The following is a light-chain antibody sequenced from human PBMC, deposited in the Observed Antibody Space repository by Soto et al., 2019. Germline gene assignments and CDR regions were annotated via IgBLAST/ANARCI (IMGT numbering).Light chain of an antibody. Sequence: EIVLTQSPATLSLSPGERATVSCRASQSVSSYLAWYQQKPGQAPRLLIYDASNRATGIPARFSGSGSGTDFTLTISSLQSEDSAVYFCQQYYYWPPYTFGQGTK. CDR2: DAS. CDR3: QQYYYWPPYT. J-gene: IGKJ2*01. CDR1: QSVSSY. V-gene: IGKV3-11*01.